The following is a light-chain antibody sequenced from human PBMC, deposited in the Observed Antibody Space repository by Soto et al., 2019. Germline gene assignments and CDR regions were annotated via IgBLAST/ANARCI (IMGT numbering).Light chain of an antibody. J-gene: IGLJ2*01. CDR3: SSYTSSNTLV. CDR1: SSDIGRHNY. CDR2: DVS. V-gene: IGLV2-14*01. Sequence: QSALTQPASVSGSPGQSITISCTGTSSDIGRHNYVSWYQQHPGKAPKLMIYDVSSRPSGVSNRFSGSKSGNTASLTISGLQAEDEADYYCSSYTSSNTLVFGGGTKLTVL.